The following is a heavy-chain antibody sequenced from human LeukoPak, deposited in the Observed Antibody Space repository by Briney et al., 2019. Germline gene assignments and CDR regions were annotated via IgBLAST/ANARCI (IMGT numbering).Heavy chain of an antibody. CDR1: AVTLSSYD. CDR2: ISGTGSTI. J-gene: IGHJ4*02. D-gene: IGHD5/OR15-5a*01. CDR3: AKARGSSVYEQFDY. Sequence: GGSLRLSCVASAVTLSSYDMNWVRQAPGKGLEWVSYISGTGSTIYYADSVKGRFTISRDNSKNTLYLQMNSLRADDTAVYYCAKARGSSVYEQFDYWGQGTQVTVSP. V-gene: IGHV3-48*03.